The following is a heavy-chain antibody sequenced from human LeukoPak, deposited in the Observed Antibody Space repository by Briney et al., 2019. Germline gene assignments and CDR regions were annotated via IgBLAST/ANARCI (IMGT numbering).Heavy chain of an antibody. D-gene: IGHD5-18*01. J-gene: IGHJ4*02. CDR3: ARERHGGYSYGFSFDY. V-gene: IGHV4-4*07. CDR1: GGSINSYY. CDR2: IYIGGST. Sequence: SPETLSLTCTVSGGSINSYYWNWIRQSAGKGLEWIGRIYIGGSTNYNPSLKSRVTMSLDASKNQVSVNLNSVTAADTAIYYCARERHGGYSYGFSFDYWGQGTLVTVSS.